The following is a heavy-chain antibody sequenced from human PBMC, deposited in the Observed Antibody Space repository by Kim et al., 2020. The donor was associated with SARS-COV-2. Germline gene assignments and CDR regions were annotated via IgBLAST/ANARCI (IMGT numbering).Heavy chain of an antibody. V-gene: IGHV3-7*03. CDR1: GFTFSSYW. CDR3: AGLAAAGRPGY. Sequence: GGSLRLSCAASGFTFSSYWMSWVRQAPGKGLEWVANIKQDGSEKYYVDSVKGRFTISRDNAKNSLYLQMNSLRAEDTVVYYCAGLAAAGRPGYWGQGTLVTVSS. J-gene: IGHJ4*02. D-gene: IGHD6-13*01. CDR2: IKQDGSEK.